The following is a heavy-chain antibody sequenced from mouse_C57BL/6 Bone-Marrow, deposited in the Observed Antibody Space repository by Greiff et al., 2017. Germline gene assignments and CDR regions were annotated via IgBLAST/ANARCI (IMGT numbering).Heavy chain of an antibody. CDR1: GFTFSDYG. J-gene: IGHJ3*01. D-gene: IGHD2-4*01. V-gene: IGHV5-17*01. Sequence: EVMLVESGGGLVKPGGSLKLSCAASGFTFSDYGMHWVRQAPEKGLEWVAYISSGSSTIYYADTVKGRFTISRDNAKNTLFLQMTSLRSEDTAMYYCARDYDYDDGAWLSYWGQGTLVTVSA. CDR2: ISSGSSTI. CDR3: ARDYDYDDGAWLSY.